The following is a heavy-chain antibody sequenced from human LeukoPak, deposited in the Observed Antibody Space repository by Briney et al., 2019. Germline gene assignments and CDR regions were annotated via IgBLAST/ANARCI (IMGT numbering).Heavy chain of an antibody. V-gene: IGHV4-59*01. CDR1: GDSISSYY. J-gene: IGHJ4*02. Sequence: SETLSLTCTVSGDSISSYYWSWIRQPPGKGLEWIGHIYNSGTTNNNPSLKGRVTISIDTSKNQFSLKLSSVTAADTVVYYCARGVSGRYFDHWGQGTLVTVSS. CDR2: IYNSGTT. CDR3: ARGVSGRYFDH.